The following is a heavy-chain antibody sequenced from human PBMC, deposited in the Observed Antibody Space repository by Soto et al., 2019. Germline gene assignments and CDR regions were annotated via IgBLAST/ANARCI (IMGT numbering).Heavy chain of an antibody. CDR3: ARNPLTWEWSPYNWFDP. Sequence: PSETLSLTCTVSGGSISSSSYYWGWIRQPPGKGLEWIGSIYNSGNTYYNPSLKSRVTISVDTSKNQISLKLSSVTAADTAVYYCARNPLTWEWSPYNWFDPWGQGTLVTVSS. V-gene: IGHV4-39*01. D-gene: IGHD3-3*01. J-gene: IGHJ5*02. CDR1: GGSISSSSYY. CDR2: IYNSGNT.